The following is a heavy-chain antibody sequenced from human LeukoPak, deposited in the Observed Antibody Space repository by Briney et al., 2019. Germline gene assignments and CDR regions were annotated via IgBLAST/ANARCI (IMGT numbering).Heavy chain of an antibody. CDR2: IIPIFGAA. CDR1: GGTFSSYA. D-gene: IGHD3-16*01. CDR3: ARGPAEYSWGYYFDY. J-gene: IGHJ4*02. Sequence: GASVKVSCKASGGTFSSYAISWERQATGQGLEWMGGIIPIFGAANYAQKFQGRVTITTDESTSTAYMELSSLRSEDTAVYYCARGPAEYSWGYYFDYWGQGTLVTVSS. V-gene: IGHV1-69*05.